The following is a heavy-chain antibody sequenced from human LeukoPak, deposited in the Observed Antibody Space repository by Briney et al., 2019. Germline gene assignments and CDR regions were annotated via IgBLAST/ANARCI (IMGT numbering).Heavy chain of an antibody. J-gene: IGHJ1*01. Sequence: GGSLSLSCAASGFTFSSYDMHWVRQAPAKGREGVAVISYDGSNKYYADSVKGRFTISRNNSKNTLYLQMNSLRAEDTAVYYCARAATRRYYDFWSGYSAEYFQHWGQGTLVTVPS. CDR3: ARAATRRYYDFWSGYSAEYFQH. CDR2: ISYDGSNK. V-gene: IGHV3-30-3*01. CDR1: GFTFSSYD. D-gene: IGHD3-3*01.